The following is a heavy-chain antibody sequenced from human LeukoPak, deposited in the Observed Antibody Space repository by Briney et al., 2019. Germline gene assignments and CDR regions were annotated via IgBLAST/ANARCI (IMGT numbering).Heavy chain of an antibody. V-gene: IGHV1-3*01. J-gene: IGHJ3*02. D-gene: IGHD3-22*01. CDR3: ARDSSGYCLDDAFDI. CDR2: INAGNGNT. CDR1: GYTFTSYA. Sequence: ASVKVSCKASGYTFTSYAMHWVRQAPGQRLEWMGWINAGNGNTKYSQKFQGRVTITRDTSASTAYMELSSLRSEDTAVYYCARDSSGYCLDDAFDIWGQGTMVTVSS.